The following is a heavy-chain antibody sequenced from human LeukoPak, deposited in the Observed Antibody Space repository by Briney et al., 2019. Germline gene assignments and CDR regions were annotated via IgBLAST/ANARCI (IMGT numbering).Heavy chain of an antibody. D-gene: IGHD6-6*01. CDR2: ISYDGSNK. CDR3: ARDSIAARLDYYYMDV. Sequence: GGSLRLSCAASGFTFSSYGMHWVRQGPGKGLEWVAVISYDGSNKYYADSVKGRFTISRDNAKNSLYLQMNSLRAEDTAVYFCARDSIAARLDYYYMDVWGKGTTVTVSS. V-gene: IGHV3-30*03. CDR1: GFTFSSYG. J-gene: IGHJ6*03.